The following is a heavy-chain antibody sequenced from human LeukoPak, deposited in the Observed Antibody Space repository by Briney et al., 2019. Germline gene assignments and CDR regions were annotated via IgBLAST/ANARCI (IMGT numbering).Heavy chain of an antibody. V-gene: IGHV1-24*01. CDR1: GYTLTELS. CDR3: ATGWLRFTYYGMDV. D-gene: IGHD5-12*01. CDR2: FDPEDSET. Sequence: ASVKVSCKVSGYTLTELSMHWVRQAPGKGLEWMGGFDPEDSETIYAQKFQGRVTMTEDTSTDTAYMELSSLRSEDTAVYYCATGWLRFTYYGMDVWGQGTTVTVSS. J-gene: IGHJ6*02.